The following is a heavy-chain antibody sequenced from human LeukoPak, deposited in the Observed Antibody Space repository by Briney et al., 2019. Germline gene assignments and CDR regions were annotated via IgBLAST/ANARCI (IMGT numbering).Heavy chain of an antibody. CDR1: GGSISSGGYY. Sequence: SETLSLTCTVSGGSISSGGYYWSWIRQHPGKGLEWIGYIYYSGSTYYNPSLKSRVTISVDTSKNQFSLKLSSVTAADTAVYYCASSPDYGLGLGSYWFDYWGQGTLVTVSS. D-gene: IGHD3-10*01. V-gene: IGHV4-31*03. CDR3: ASSPDYGLGLGSYWFDY. J-gene: IGHJ4*02. CDR2: IYYSGST.